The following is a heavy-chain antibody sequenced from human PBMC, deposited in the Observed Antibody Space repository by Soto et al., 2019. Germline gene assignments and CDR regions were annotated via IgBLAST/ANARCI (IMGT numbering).Heavy chain of an antibody. CDR1: GFTFSSYA. CDR2: ISGSGGST. CDR3: AKDHDGVSFDP. V-gene: IGHV3-23*01. J-gene: IGHJ5*02. D-gene: IGHD3-16*01. Sequence: GGSLRLSCAAPGFTFSSYAMSWVRQAPGKGLEWVSSISGSGGSTYYADSVKGRFTISRDNSKNTLYLQMNSLRAEDTAVYYCAKDHDGVSFDPWGQGTLVTVSS.